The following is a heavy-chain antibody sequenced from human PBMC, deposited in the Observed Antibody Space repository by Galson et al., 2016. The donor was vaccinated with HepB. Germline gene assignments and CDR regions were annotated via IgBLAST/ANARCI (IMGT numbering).Heavy chain of an antibody. Sequence: SVKVSCKASGYSFTGYYMHWVRQIPGQGLEWIGWINPNIGGADYAQKFQGRVTMTRDTSISTAYMELSGLRSDDTAVYYCATLTFKTTYYFDYWGQGTLVTVSS. V-gene: IGHV1-2*02. D-gene: IGHD1-1*01. CDR1: GYSFTGYY. CDR2: INPNIGGA. J-gene: IGHJ4*02. CDR3: ATLTFKTTYYFDY.